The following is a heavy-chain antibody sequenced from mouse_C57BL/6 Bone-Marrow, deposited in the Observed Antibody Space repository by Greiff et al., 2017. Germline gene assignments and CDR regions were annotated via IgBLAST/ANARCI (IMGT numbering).Heavy chain of an antibody. CDR3: ARKLGYYWYFDV. Sequence: VQLMESGPGLVAPSQSLSITCTVSGFSFTSYAISWVRQPPGKGLEWLGVIWTGGGTNYNSALKTSLSISKDNSKIHVILKMNSLQTDDTARYYCARKLGYYWYFDVWGTGTTVTVSS. CDR1: GFSFTSYA. D-gene: IGHD2-2*01. CDR2: IWTGGGT. J-gene: IGHJ1*03. V-gene: IGHV2-9-1*01.